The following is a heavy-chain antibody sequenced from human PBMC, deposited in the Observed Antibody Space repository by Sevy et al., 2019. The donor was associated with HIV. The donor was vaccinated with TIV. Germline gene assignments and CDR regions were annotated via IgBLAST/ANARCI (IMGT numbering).Heavy chain of an antibody. CDR2: ISFDGSHK. D-gene: IGHD3-3*01. J-gene: IGHJ6*02. CDR1: AFTFSTYG. Sequence: GGSLRLSCVASAFTFSTYGMHWVRQAPGKGLEWVSDISFDGSHKYYADSVKGRCTVSRDNSKNTLNLQMNSLRAEDTAVYYCARDLRPHLLYSDFWSGYSGMDVWGQGTTVTVSS. CDR3: ARDLRPHLLYSDFWSGYSGMDV. V-gene: IGHV3-30*03.